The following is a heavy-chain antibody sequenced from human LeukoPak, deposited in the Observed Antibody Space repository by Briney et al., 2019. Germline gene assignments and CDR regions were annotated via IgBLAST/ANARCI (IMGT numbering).Heavy chain of an antibody. CDR2: IDPNSGGT. V-gene: IGHV1-2*02. Sequence: ASVKVSCKASGYTFTGYYMHWVRQAPGQGLEWMGWIDPNSGGTNYAQKFHGRVTMTRDTSISTAYMELSRLRSDDTAVYYCARELGRYYYDSSGYYPPLYWGQGTLVTVSS. CDR3: ARELGRYYYDSSGYYPPLY. D-gene: IGHD3-22*01. J-gene: IGHJ4*02. CDR1: GYTFTGYY.